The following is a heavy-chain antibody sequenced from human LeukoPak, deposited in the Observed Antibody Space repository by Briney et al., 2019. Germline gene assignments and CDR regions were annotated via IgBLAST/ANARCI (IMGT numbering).Heavy chain of an antibody. J-gene: IGHJ5*02. Sequence: SETLSLTCTVSGGSFSGYYWSWIRQPPGKGLEWMGGINHSGSTNYNPSLKSRVTISVDTSKNQFSLKLSSVTAADTAVYYCARVADIVVVPAAMQWFDPWGQGTLVTVSS. V-gene: IGHV4-34*01. CDR1: GGSFSGYY. D-gene: IGHD2-2*01. CDR3: ARVADIVVVPAAMQWFDP. CDR2: INHSGST.